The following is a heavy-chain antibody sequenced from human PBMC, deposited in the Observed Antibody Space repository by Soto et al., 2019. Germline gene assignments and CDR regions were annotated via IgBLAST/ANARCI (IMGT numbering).Heavy chain of an antibody. CDR3: VRGPMITFGGVIVLDY. CDR1: GYTFTSYG. V-gene: IGHV1-18*01. Sequence: QVQLVQSGAEVKKPGASVKVSCKASGYTFTSYGISWVRQAPGQGLEWMGWISAYNGNTNYAQKLQGRVTMTTDTTTSTAYMELRSLRSDDTSGYYCVRGPMITFGGVIVLDYWGQGTLVTVSS. J-gene: IGHJ4*02. CDR2: ISAYNGNT. D-gene: IGHD3-16*02.